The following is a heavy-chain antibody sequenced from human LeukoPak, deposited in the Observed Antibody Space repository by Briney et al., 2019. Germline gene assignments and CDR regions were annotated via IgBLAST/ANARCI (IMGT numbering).Heavy chain of an antibody. Sequence: SETLSLTCTVSGGSTSSYYWSWIRQPPGKGLEWIGYIYYSGSTNYNPSLKSRVTISVDTSKNQFSLKLSSVTAADTAVYYCARATYSYGYPTFDYWGQGTLVTVSS. V-gene: IGHV4-59*01. CDR3: ARATYSYGYPTFDY. J-gene: IGHJ4*02. D-gene: IGHD5-18*01. CDR1: GGSTSSYY. CDR2: IYYSGST.